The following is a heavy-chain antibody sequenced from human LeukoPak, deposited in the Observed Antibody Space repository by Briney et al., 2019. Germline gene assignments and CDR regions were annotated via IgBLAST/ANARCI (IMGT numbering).Heavy chain of an antibody. D-gene: IGHD3-22*01. CDR1: GFTVSSNY. V-gene: IGHV3-53*01. CDR3: ARAPYDSSGYYYDGAFDI. J-gene: IGHJ3*02. Sequence: GGSLRLSCAASGFTVSSNYMSWVRQAPGKGLEWVSVIYSGGSTYYADSVKGRFTISRDNSKNTLYLQMNSLRAEDTAVYYCARAPYDSSGYYYDGAFDIWGQGTMVTVSS. CDR2: IYSGGST.